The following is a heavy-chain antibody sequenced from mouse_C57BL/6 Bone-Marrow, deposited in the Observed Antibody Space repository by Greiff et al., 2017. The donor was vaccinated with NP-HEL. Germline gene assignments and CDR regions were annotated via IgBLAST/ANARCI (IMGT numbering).Heavy chain of an antibody. Sequence: EVKLMESGEGLVKPGGSLKLSCAASGFTFSSYAMSWVRQTPEKRLEWVAYISSGGDYIYYADTVKGRFTISRDNARNTLYLQMSSLKSEDTAMYYGTRDGEVHWYFDVWGTGTTVTVSS. V-gene: IGHV5-9-1*02. J-gene: IGHJ1*03. CDR1: GFTFSSYA. CDR2: ISSGGDYI. D-gene: IGHD2-3*01. CDR3: TRDGEVHWYFDV.